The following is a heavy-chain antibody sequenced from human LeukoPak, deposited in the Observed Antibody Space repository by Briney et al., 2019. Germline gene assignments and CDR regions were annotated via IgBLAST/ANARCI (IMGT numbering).Heavy chain of an antibody. CDR3: AREPSRGFDY. D-gene: IGHD3-16*01. J-gene: IGHJ4*02. Sequence: GGSLRLSCAASGFTFSSYWMSWVRQAPGKGLEWVSYISSSGSTIYYADSVKGRFTISRDNAKNSLYLQMNSPRAEDTAVYYCAREPSRGFDYWGQGTLVTVSS. CDR2: ISSSGSTI. CDR1: GFTFSSYW. V-gene: IGHV3-48*04.